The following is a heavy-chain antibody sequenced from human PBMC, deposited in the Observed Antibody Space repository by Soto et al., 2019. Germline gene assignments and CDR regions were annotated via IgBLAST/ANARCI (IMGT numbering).Heavy chain of an antibody. Sequence: EVQLVESGGGLVQPGWSLRLSCAASGFTFSSYDMHWVRQATGKGLEWVSAIGTAGDTYYPGSVKGRFTISRENAKNSLYLQMNSLRAGDTAVYYCARSGKYGSGKSDYYYMDVWGKGPTVTVSS. V-gene: IGHV3-13*01. CDR3: ARSGKYGSGKSDYYYMDV. D-gene: IGHD3-10*01. CDR1: GFTFSSYD. CDR2: IGTAGDT. J-gene: IGHJ6*03.